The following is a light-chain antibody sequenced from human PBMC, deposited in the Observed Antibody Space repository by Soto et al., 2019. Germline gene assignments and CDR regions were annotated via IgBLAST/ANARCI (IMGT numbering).Light chain of an antibody. CDR3: QSYDSSSGV. CDR1: SSDVGGYNY. CDR2: DVS. V-gene: IGLV2-11*01. Sequence: QSVLTQPRSVSGSPGQSVTISCTGTSSDVGGYNYVSWYQQHPGKAPKLMIYDVSKRPSGVPDRFSGSKSGTSASLAITGLQAEDEADYYCQSYDSSSGVFGTGTKLTVL. J-gene: IGLJ1*01.